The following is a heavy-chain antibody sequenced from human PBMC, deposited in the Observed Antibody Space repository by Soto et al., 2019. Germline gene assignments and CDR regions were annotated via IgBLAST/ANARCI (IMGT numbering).Heavy chain of an antibody. CDR1: GFTFSSYW. Sequence: EVQLVESGGGLVQPGGSLRLSCAASGFTFSSYWMYWVRQAPGKGLEWVSHMNNDGSYTIYAESVKGRFTFSRDNAKNTLYLQMNILRAEDTAVYYCERGEYMHACDIWGQGTMVTVSS. V-gene: IGHV3-74*01. CDR2: MNNDGSYT. D-gene: IGHD6-6*01. CDR3: ERGEYMHACDI. J-gene: IGHJ3*02.